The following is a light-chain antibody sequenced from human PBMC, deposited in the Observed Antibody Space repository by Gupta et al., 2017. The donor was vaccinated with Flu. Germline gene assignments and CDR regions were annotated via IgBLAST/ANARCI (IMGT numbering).Light chain of an antibody. CDR1: SSNIGSSY. CDR3: CSWASNLSAGRRV. V-gene: IGLV1-51*01. CDR2: VNN. J-gene: IGLJ2*01. Sequence: TISCSGSSSNIGSSYVSWYQQLQGTAHKLLSEVNNKRPSGIPDRFSGSKSGTSATLAITGIQAGDEADYDCCSWASNLSAGRRVFGGGTKLTVL.